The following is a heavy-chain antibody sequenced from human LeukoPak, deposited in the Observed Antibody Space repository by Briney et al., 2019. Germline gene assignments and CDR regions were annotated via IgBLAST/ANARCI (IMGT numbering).Heavy chain of an antibody. CDR2: IYHSGTT. D-gene: IGHD3-10*01. CDR1: GYSITSSSW. Sequence: PSDTLSLTCAVSGYSITSSSWWGWIRQPPGKGLEWIGYIYHSGTTYYNPSLQSRVTMSVDTCKNQFSLKLSSVTAVDTAVYYCARKENVYYYFDYWGQGTLVTVSS. V-gene: IGHV4-28*01. J-gene: IGHJ4*02. CDR3: ARKENVYYYFDY.